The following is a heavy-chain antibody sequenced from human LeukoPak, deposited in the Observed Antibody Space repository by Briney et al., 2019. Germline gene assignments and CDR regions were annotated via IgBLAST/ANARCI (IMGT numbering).Heavy chain of an antibody. J-gene: IGHJ4*02. Sequence: QPGGSLRLSCAASGFTLSDHYMAWVRQAPGKGLEWVGRTRNKASTYTTEYGASVKGRVTISRDDSKNSLYLQMNSLKTEDTAVYYCTRAAFGGTPGDYWGQGTLVTVSS. D-gene: IGHD3-16*01. CDR1: GFTLSDHY. CDR3: TRAAFGGTPGDY. V-gene: IGHV3-72*01. CDR2: TRNKASTYTT.